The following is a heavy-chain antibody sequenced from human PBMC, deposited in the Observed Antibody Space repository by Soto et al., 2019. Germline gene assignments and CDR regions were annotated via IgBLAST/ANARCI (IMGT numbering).Heavy chain of an antibody. CDR1: GYTLTELS. CDR3: ATFPSVYYDILTGPSRNAFDI. Sequence: ASVKVSCKVSGYTLTELSMHWVRQAPGKGLEWMGGFDPEDGEAIYAQKFQGRVTMTEDTSTDTAYMELSSLRSEDTAVYYCATFPSVYYDILTGPSRNAFDIWGQGTMVTVSS. D-gene: IGHD3-9*01. J-gene: IGHJ3*02. V-gene: IGHV1-24*01. CDR2: FDPEDGEA.